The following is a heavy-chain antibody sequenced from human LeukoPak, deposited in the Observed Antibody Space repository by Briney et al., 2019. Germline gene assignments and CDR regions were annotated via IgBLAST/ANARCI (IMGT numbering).Heavy chain of an antibody. CDR2: INHSGST. CDR3: ARGAGRSLEWLLS. CDR1: GGSFNGYY. D-gene: IGHD3-3*01. J-gene: IGHJ4*02. V-gene: IGHV4-34*01. Sequence: PSETLSLTCAVYGGSFNGYYWTWIRQPPGKGLEWIGEINHSGSTDYNPSLKSRVTISVDTSKNQFSLKLNSVTAADTAVYYCARGAGRSLEWLLSWGQGTLVTVSS.